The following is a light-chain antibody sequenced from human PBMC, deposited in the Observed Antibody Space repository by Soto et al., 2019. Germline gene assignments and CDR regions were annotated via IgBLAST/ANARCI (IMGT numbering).Light chain of an antibody. CDR2: AAS. V-gene: IGKV1-39*01. Sequence: DIQMSQSPSSLSATLGARVTITCRSSQSIYIYLNRFQQKPGTPPKLLIYAASILQSGVPSRFSGRGSGQDFTLTISSLQPEDLSSYYCQKTYNSPDTFGPGTKVDI. CDR3: QKTYNSPDT. J-gene: IGKJ3*01. CDR1: QSIYIY.